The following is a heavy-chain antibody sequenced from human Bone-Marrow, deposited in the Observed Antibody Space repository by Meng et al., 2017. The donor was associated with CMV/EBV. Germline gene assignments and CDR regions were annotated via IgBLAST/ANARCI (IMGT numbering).Heavy chain of an antibody. D-gene: IGHD6-13*01. J-gene: IGHJ6*02. CDR2: ISGSGGST. Sequence: GESLKISCAASGFTFSSYAMSWVRQAPGKGLEWVSAISGSGGSTYYADSVKGRFTISRDNSKNTLYLQMNSLRAEDTAVYYCAKKEAAAGVFYYGMDVWGQGTTVTVSS. CDR3: AKKEAAAGVFYYGMDV. V-gene: IGHV3-23*01. CDR1: GFTFSSYA.